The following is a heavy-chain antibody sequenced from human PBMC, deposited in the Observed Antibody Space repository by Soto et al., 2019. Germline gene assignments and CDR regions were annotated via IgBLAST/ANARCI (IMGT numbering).Heavy chain of an antibody. CDR3: XXXXXXXXXXXGHRRAY. J-gene: IGHJ4*02. V-gene: IGHV3-66*01. CDR1: GLTVSSNY. Sequence: EVQLVESGGGLVQPGGSLRLSCAASGLTVSSNYMSWVRQAPGKGLEWVSLIYNTGGTYYADSVKGRFIISRDNSKXXXXXXXXXXXXXXXXXXXXXXXXXXXXXXXGHRRAYWGQGTLVSVSS. D-gene: IGHD4-17*01. CDR2: IYNTGGT.